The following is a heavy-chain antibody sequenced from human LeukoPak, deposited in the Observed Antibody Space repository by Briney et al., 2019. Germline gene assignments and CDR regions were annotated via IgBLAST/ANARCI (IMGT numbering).Heavy chain of an antibody. D-gene: IGHD3-10*01. CDR3: ARFGVLGGSGY. Sequence: SVKGRFTISRDNAKNSLYLQMNSLRSDDTAVYYCARFGVLGGSGYWGQGTLVTVSS. V-gene: IGHV3-21*04. J-gene: IGHJ4*02.